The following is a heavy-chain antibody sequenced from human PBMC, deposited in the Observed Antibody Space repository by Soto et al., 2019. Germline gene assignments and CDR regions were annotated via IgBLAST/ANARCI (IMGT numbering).Heavy chain of an antibody. CDR1: VYTFSNYG. J-gene: IGHJ5*02. V-gene: IGHV1-18*01. CDR3: ARVVPGAEAWFGP. Sequence: ASVKVSCKTSVYTFSNYGITWVRQAPGQPLEWLGWISLYSDGTSYAQKFRGRVSMTTDTSTTTAYMELRSLRSGDTAVYYCARVVPGAEAWFGPWGQGTLVTVSS. CDR2: ISLYSDGT.